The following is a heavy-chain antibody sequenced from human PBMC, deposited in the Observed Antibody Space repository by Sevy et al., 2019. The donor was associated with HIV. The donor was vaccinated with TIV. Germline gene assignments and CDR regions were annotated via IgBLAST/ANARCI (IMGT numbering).Heavy chain of an antibody. V-gene: IGHV3-23*01. CDR1: GFSFDSYG. CDR3: ARVRYYDSRGAFDI. Sequence: GGSLRLSCAVSGFSFDSYGMTWVRQAPGKGLEWVSGISGSGTRTYYADSVKGRFIISRDNSKNTLYLQMNSLRAEDTAVYYCARVRYYDSRGAFDIWGQGTMVTVSS. D-gene: IGHD3-22*01. CDR2: ISGSGTRT. J-gene: IGHJ3*02.